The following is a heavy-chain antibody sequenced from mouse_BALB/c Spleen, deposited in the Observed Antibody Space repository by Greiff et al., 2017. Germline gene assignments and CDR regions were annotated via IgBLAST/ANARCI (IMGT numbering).Heavy chain of an antibody. V-gene: IGHV5-17*02. J-gene: IGHJ1*01. CDR2: ISSGSSTI. D-gene: IGHD2-4*01. Sequence: DVKLVESGGGLVQPGGSRKLSCAASGFTFSSFGMHWVRQAPEKGLEWVAYISSGSSTIYYADTVKGRFTISRDNPKNTLFLQMTSLRSEDTAMYYCARSAYDDDGTHWYFDVWGAGTTVTVSS. CDR1: GFTFSSFG. CDR3: ARSAYDDDGTHWYFDV.